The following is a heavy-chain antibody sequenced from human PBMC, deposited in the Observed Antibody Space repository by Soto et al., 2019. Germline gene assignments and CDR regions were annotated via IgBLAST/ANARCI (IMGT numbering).Heavy chain of an antibody. V-gene: IGHV3-30*03. CDR3: VGGQYYFDY. CDR2: ISYDGSNK. D-gene: IGHD3-10*01. CDR1: GFPFTAYG. J-gene: IGHJ4*02. Sequence: QVQLVESGGGVVQPGRSLRLSCAASGFPFTAYGMHWVREGPGKGLEWVAVISYDGSNKFYADSVKGRFTISRDNSKNPLSLQMNSLRPEDTALYYCVGGQYYFDYRGQGTLVTVSS.